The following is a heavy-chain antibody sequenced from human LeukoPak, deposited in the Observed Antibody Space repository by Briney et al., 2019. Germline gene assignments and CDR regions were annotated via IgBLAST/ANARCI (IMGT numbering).Heavy chain of an antibody. Sequence: SETLSLTCTVSGGSISGYYWSWIRQPPGKGLEWIGYIYYSGSTNYNPSLKSRVTISVDTSKNQFSLKLSSVTAADTAVYYCARGDKYGDYFDYWGQGTLVTVSS. V-gene: IGHV4-59*01. CDR1: GGSISGYY. J-gene: IGHJ4*02. D-gene: IGHD4-17*01. CDR3: ARGDKYGDYFDY. CDR2: IYYSGST.